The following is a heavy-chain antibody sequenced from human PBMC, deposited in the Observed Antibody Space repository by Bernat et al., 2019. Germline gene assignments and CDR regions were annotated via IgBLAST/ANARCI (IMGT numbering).Heavy chain of an antibody. J-gene: IGHJ4*02. D-gene: IGHD3-10*01. CDR3: TTRVVRGVITVY. V-gene: IGHV3-15*07. Sequence: SVSNAWMNWVRQAPGKGLEWVGRIKSKTDGGTTDYAAPVKGRFTISRDDSKNTLYLQMNSLKTEDTAMYYCTTRVVRGVITVYWGQGTLVTVSS. CDR2: IKSKTDGGTT. CDR1: SVSNAW.